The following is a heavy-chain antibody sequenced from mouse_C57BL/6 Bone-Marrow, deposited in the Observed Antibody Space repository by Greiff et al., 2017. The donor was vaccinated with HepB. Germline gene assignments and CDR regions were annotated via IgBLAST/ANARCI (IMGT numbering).Heavy chain of an antibody. CDR1: GYSFTGYY. CDR3: ARTLLRGY. CDR2: INPSTGGT. D-gene: IGHD1-1*01. V-gene: IGHV1-42*01. Sequence: VQLQQSGPELVKPGASVKISCKASGYSFTGYYMNWVKQSPEKSLEWIGEINPSTGGTTYNQKFKAKATLTVDKSSSTAYMQLKSLASEDSAVYYCARTLLRGYWGQGTTLTVSS. J-gene: IGHJ2*01.